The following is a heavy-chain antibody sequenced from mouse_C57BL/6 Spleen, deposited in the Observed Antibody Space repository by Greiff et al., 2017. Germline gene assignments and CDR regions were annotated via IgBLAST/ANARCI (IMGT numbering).Heavy chain of an antibody. CDR2: IYPSDSET. D-gene: IGHD1-1*01. V-gene: IGHV1-61*01. Sequence: QVQLQQPGAELVRPGSSVKLSCKASGYTFTSYWMDWVKHRPGQGLEWIGNIYPSDSETHYNQKFKDKATLTVDKSSSTAYMQLSSLTSEDSAVYYCARFITTVVATDYYAMDYWGQGTSVTVSS. CDR3: ARFITTVVATDYYAMDY. CDR1: GYTFTSYW. J-gene: IGHJ4*01.